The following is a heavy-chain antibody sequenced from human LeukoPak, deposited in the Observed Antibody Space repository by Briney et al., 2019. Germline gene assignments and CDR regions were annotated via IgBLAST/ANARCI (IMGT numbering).Heavy chain of an antibody. V-gene: IGHV4-59*08. CDR2: IYYSGST. CDR1: GGSFSGYY. Sequence: SETLSLTCAVYGGSFSGYYWSWIRQPPGKGLEWIGYIYYSGSTNYNPSLKSRVTISVDTSKNQFSLKLSSVTAADTAVYYCARLSPSTIVVVIKFSESNDYFDYWGQGTLVTVSS. CDR3: ARLSPSTIVVVIKFSESNDYFDY. J-gene: IGHJ4*02. D-gene: IGHD3-22*01.